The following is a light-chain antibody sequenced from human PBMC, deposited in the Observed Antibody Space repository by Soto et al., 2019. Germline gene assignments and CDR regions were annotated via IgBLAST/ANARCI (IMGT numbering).Light chain of an antibody. CDR3: QHFGGTTFT. J-gene: IGKJ5*01. Sequence: IVSTQSPGTLSFSPGEGATLSCRASQSVSSRYLAWYQQRPGQTPSLLIYGASTRATGIPDRFSGSGSGTHFTLTISRLEPGDFAVYYCQHFGGTTFTFGQGTRLEI. CDR1: QSVSSRY. V-gene: IGKV3-20*01. CDR2: GAS.